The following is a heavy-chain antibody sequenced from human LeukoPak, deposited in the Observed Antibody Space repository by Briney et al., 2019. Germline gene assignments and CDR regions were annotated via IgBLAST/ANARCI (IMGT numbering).Heavy chain of an antibody. D-gene: IGHD4-23*01. CDR1: GGSFSGYY. CDR3: ARGRGLVTTGDWFDP. Sequence: SETLSLTCAVYGGSFSGYYWSWIRQPPGKGLEWIGEINHSGSTNYNPSLKSRVTISVDTSKNQFSLKPSSVTAADTAVYYCARGRGLVTTGDWFDPWGQGTLVTVSS. J-gene: IGHJ5*02. V-gene: IGHV4-34*01. CDR2: INHSGST.